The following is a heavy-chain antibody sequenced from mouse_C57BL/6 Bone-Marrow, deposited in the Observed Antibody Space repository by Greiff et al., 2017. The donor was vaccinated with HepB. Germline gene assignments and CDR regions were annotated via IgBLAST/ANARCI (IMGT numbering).Heavy chain of an antibody. CDR1: GFTFTDYY. CDR3: ARYYYGSSYYYAMDY. J-gene: IGHJ4*01. CDR2: IRNKANGYTT. V-gene: IGHV7-3*01. D-gene: IGHD1-1*01. Sequence: EVKLQESGGGLVQPGGSLSLSCAASGFTFTDYYMSWVRQPPGKALEWLGFIRNKANGYTTEYSASVKGRFTISRDNSQSILYLPMNALRAEDSATYYCARYYYGSSYYYAMDYWGQGTSVTVSS.